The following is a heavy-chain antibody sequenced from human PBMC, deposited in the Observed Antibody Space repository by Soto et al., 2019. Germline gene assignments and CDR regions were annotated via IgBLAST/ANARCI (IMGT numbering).Heavy chain of an antibody. V-gene: IGHV1-3*01. CDR3: STTAYSTGWYFYFDY. CDR1: GYTFLHYA. Sequence: ASVKVSCKASGYTFLHYAIHWVRQAPGQRPEWMGLINPASGNTQYSQKFQGRFTITRDTSASTAYMELSSLRSEDTAVYFCSTTAYSTGWYFYFDYWAQGPLFTASS. D-gene: IGHD6-19*01. J-gene: IGHJ4*02. CDR2: INPASGNT.